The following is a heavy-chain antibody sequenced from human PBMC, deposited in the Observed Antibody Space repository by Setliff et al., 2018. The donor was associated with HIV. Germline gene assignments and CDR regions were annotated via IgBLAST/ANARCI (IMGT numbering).Heavy chain of an antibody. D-gene: IGHD6-13*01. CDR3: VASSSWSCRLNY. V-gene: IGHV4-34*12. J-gene: IGHJ4*02. CDR2: VLYNGGT. CDR1: GGSFSGNH. Sequence: TSETLSLTCTIYGGSFSGNHWSWIRQSPGNGLEWIGEVLYNGGTRYNPSLENRVSMSVDTSKNQFSLKLLSVTAADTGIYYCVASSSWSCRLNYWGQGTQVTVSS.